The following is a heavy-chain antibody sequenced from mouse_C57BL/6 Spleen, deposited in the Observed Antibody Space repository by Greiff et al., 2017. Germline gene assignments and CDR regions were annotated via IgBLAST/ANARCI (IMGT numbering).Heavy chain of an antibody. J-gene: IGHJ2*01. CDR1: GYTFTSYW. V-gene: IGHV1-52*01. D-gene: IGHD4-1*01. Sequence: VQLQQSGAELVRPGSSVKLSCKASGYTFTSYWMHWVKQRPIQGLEWIGNIDPSDSETHYNQKFKDKATLTVDKSSSTAYMQLSSLTSEDSAVYYCAREKLGPENYFDYWGQGTTLTVSS. CDR2: IDPSDSET. CDR3: AREKLGPENYFDY.